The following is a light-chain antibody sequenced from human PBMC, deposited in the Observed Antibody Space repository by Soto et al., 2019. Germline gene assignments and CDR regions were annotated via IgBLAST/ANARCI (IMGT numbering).Light chain of an antibody. CDR3: QQYGSSPPGLT. V-gene: IGKV3-20*01. Sequence: EIVLTQSPGTLSLSPGERATLSCRASQSVSSSYLAWYQQKPGQAPRLLIYGASSRATGIPDRFSGSGSGTDFTLTISRLEPEDCAVYYCQQYGSSPPGLTFGGGTKVDIK. J-gene: IGKJ4*01. CDR1: QSVSSSY. CDR2: GAS.